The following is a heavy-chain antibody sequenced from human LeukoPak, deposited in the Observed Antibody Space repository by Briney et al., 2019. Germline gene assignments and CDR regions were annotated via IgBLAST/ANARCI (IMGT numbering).Heavy chain of an antibody. CDR3: ARAGWIITSGIDY. CDR1: GHSTTRGYY. J-gene: IGHJ4*02. Sequence: SETLSLTCGISGHSTTRGYYWAWFRQSPGKGPEWIATFFQSEKSFYNASLESRVIMSLDTSKSQFSLNLTSVTAADTAVYYCARAGWIITSGIDYWGQGALVTVSS. D-gene: IGHD3-10*01. CDR2: FFQSEKS. V-gene: IGHV4-38-2*01.